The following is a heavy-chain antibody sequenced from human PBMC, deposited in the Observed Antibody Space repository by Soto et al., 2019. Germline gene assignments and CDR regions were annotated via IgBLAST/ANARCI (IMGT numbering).Heavy chain of an antibody. J-gene: IGHJ4*02. CDR2: VSRSGNSK. V-gene: IGHV3-21*01. Sequence: GGSLRLSCAASGFSLSTYSLSWVRQAPGKGLEWVSSVSRSGNSKYYAESVRGRFTISRDNAKNSLNLQMSSLRAEDTAVYYCASRYCSDGVCEFDNWGQGTLVTVSS. D-gene: IGHD2-8*01. CDR1: GFSLSTYS. CDR3: ASRYCSDGVCEFDN.